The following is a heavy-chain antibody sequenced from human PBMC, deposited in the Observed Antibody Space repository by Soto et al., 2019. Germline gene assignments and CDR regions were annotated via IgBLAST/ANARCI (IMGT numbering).Heavy chain of an antibody. CDR3: AKNRGLQYYFDY. V-gene: IGHV3-23*01. CDR1: GFTFDSYA. Sequence: EVQLLESGGGLVQPGGSLRLSCAASGFTFDSYAMNWVRQAPGKGLECVSTISGSGDYTYYTDSVKGRFTISRDNSKNTMYLQMNSLRAEDTAVYYCAKNRGLQYYFDYWGQGPLVTVSS. D-gene: IGHD3-16*02. J-gene: IGHJ4*02. CDR2: ISGSGDYT.